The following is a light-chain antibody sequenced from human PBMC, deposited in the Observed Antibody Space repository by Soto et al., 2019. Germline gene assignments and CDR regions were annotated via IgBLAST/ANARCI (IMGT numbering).Light chain of an antibody. V-gene: IGKV3-15*01. CDR2: GAS. Sequence: EIVMTQSPSTLSVSPGERATLSCRAGQSVSSNLAWYQQKPGQAPRLLIYGASTRATGIPARFSGSGSGTDFTLTISRLEPEDFAVYYCQPYGSSGTFGQGTKVDIK. CDR1: QSVSSN. J-gene: IGKJ1*01. CDR3: QPYGSSGT.